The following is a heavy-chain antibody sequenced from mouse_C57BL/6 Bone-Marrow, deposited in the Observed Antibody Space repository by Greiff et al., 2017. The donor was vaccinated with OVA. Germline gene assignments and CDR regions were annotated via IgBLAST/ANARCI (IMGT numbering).Heavy chain of an antibody. D-gene: IGHD2-4*01. J-gene: IGHJ3*01. CDR1: GYAFTNYL. CDR3: ARELRPGLPFAY. CDR2: INPGSGGT. Sequence: QVHVKQSGAELVRPGTSVKVSCKASGYAFTNYLIEWVKQRPGQGLEWIGVINPGSGGTNYNEKFKGKATLTADKSSSTAYMQLSSLTSEDSAVYFCARELRPGLPFAYWGQGTLVTVSA. V-gene: IGHV1-54*01.